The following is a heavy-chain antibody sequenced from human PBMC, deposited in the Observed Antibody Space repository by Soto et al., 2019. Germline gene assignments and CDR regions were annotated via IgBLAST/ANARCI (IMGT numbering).Heavy chain of an antibody. CDR3: ARESPPADY. J-gene: IGHJ4*02. CDR1: GYTFSSYG. Sequence: QVQLVQSGAEVKKPGASVKVSCKASGYTFSSYGISWVRQAPGEGLEWMGWISAYNDNTKYAHNLQGRVTMTTDTSTSTAFMELRSLRSDDTAVYYCARESPPADYWGQGTLVTVSS. CDR2: ISAYNDNT. V-gene: IGHV1-18*01.